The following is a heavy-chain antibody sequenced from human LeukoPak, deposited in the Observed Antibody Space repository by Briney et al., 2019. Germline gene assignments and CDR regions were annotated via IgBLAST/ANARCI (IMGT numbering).Heavy chain of an antibody. CDR2: IYSGTT. D-gene: IGHD2-2*01. CDR1: GASISSYF. J-gene: IGHJ6*02. V-gene: IGHV4-59*08. CDR3: ARHDVIPALQRGMDV. Sequence: PSETLSLTCTVSGASISSYFWSWIRQPPGKGLEWIGYIYSGTTNYNPSLESRVTISADTSKNQFSLKLTSVTAADTAVYYCARHDVIPALQRGMDVWGQGATVTVSS.